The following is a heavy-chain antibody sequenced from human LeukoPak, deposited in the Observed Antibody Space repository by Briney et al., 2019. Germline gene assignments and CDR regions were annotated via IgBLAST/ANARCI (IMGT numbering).Heavy chain of an antibody. CDR3: ASSYCSSTSCSDY. CDR2: IKQDGSEK. V-gene: IGHV3-7*03. D-gene: IGHD2-2*01. Sequence: GGSLRLSCVASGFTFSSYWMSWVRQAPGKGLEWVANIKQDGSEKYYVDSVKGRFTISRDNAKNSLYLQMNSLRAEDTAVYYCASSYCSSTSCSDYWGQGTLVTVSS. J-gene: IGHJ4*02. CDR1: GFTFSSYW.